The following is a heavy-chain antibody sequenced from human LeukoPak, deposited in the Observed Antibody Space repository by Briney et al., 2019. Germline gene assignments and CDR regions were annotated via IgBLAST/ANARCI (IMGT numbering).Heavy chain of an antibody. CDR2: FDPEDGET. Sequence: ASVKVSCKVSGYTLTELSMHWVRHTPGEGLWWMGGFDPEDGETIYAHKFQGIVTMTEDTSTNTAYMELSSLRSEDTAVYYCATGYYGAGSFGYWGQGTLVTVSS. V-gene: IGHV1-24*01. CDR3: ATGYYGAGSFGY. D-gene: IGHD3-10*01. J-gene: IGHJ4*02. CDR1: GYTLTELS.